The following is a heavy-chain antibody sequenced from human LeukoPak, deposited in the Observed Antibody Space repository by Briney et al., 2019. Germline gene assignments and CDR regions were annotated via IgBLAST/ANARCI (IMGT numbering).Heavy chain of an antibody. D-gene: IGHD3-22*01. V-gene: IGHV1-69*06. Sequence: SVKVSCKTTEDTLRNVAFSWVRQAPGQGLEWLGVIIPMIATASYSQKFQGRVSINADKSTNTVYMELSSLILEDTAVYYFARGAGWLYDWGQGTLVIVSS. CDR3: ARGAGWLYD. J-gene: IGHJ1*01. CDR1: EDTLRNVA. CDR2: IIPMIATA.